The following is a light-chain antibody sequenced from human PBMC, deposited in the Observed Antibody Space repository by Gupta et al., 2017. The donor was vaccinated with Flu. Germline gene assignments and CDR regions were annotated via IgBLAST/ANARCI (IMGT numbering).Light chain of an antibody. CDR2: DVT. CDR3: NSFKRDDSRELV. CDR1: SSDVGGYNF. Sequence: HSALTQPASLSGSPGHSPTISCTGTSSDVGGYNFVSWYQQHPGKAPKLLIYDVTNRPSGVSDRFSGSKSGNTASLAISGLQAEDEADYYCNSFKRDDSRELVFGGGTKLTVL. V-gene: IGLV2-14*03. J-gene: IGLJ2*01.